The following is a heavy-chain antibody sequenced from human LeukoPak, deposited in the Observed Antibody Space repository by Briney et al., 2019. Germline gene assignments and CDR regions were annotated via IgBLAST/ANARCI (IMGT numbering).Heavy chain of an antibody. Sequence: SETLSLTCTVSGGSISSYYWSWIRQPPGKGLEWIGYIYYSGSTNYNPSLKSRVTISVDTSKNQFSLKLSSLTAADTPVYYCARGASRDYFDYWGQRTLVTVSS. CDR1: GGSISSYY. V-gene: IGHV4-59*01. D-gene: IGHD5/OR15-5a*01. J-gene: IGHJ4*02. CDR2: IYYSGST. CDR3: ARGASRDYFDY.